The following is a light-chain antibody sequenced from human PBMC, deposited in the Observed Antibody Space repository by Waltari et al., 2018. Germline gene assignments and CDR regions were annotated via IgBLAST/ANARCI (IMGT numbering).Light chain of an antibody. CDR2: AAS. CDR3: QQSYSIPIT. J-gene: IGKJ5*01. Sequence: DIQMTQSPSSLSASVGDRVNITCRASQSISSYLNWYQQKPGKAPKLLIYAASSLQSGVPSRFSGSGSGTDFTLTISSLQPEDFATYYCQQSYSIPITFGQGTRLEIK. CDR1: QSISSY. V-gene: IGKV1-39*01.